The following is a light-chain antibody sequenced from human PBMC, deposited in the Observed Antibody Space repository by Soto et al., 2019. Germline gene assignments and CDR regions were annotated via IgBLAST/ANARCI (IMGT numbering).Light chain of an antibody. CDR3: QQYDNLQLT. CDR1: QDISNY. V-gene: IGKV1-33*01. J-gene: IGKJ4*01. CDR2: DAS. Sequence: DIQMTQSPSSLSASVGDRVTITCQASQDISNYLNWYQQKPGKAPKLLIYDASNLETGVPSRFSGSGSGTDFTSTISSLQPEDIETYYCQQYDNLQLTFGGGTKVDI.